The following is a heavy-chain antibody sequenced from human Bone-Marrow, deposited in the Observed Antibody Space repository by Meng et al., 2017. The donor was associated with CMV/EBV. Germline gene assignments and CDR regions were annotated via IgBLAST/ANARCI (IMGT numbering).Heavy chain of an antibody. V-gene: IGHV3-7*01. CDR3: ASRRHFDFWSGGAFDI. J-gene: IGHJ3*02. CDR2: IKEDGSEM. D-gene: IGHD3-3*01. CDR1: GFIFRSYW. Sequence: GGSLRLSCAGSGFIFRSYWMSWVRQAPGKGLEWVANIKEDGSEMYYVDSVKGRSTISRDNAKISVWLQMNSLRAEDTALYYCASRRHFDFWSGGAFDIWGRGTMVTVSS.